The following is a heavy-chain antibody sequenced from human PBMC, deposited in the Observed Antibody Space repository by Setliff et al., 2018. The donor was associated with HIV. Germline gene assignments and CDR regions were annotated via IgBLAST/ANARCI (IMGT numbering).Heavy chain of an antibody. V-gene: IGHV1-2*04. CDR1: GYSFTDYY. CDR2: INPKSDGT. CDR3: ARGMDYYDTSGYYQYYFDY. Sequence: GASVKVSCKASGYSFTDYYIQWVRQAPGQGLEWMGWINPKSDGTNYAQKFQGWITMTRDTSISTAYMELSRLRSDDTAVYYCARGMDYYDTSGYYQYYFDYWGQGTLVTVSS. D-gene: IGHD3-22*01. J-gene: IGHJ4*02.